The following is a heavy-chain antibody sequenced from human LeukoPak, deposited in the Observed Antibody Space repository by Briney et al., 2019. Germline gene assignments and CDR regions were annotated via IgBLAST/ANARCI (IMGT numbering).Heavy chain of an antibody. Sequence: PSETLSLTCTVSVGAITISSHYWGCSRQPQGKGVEWIGCLYYSGETYSNPSLKSQVTISIETSTNQSYVKPNSGTTPDPVFFFCARLVRYCSTATSYPFYYWGEGTLVTVSP. D-gene: IGHD2-2*01. J-gene: IGHJ4*02. CDR3: ARLVRYCSTATSYPFYY. CDR2: LYYSGET. V-gene: IGHV4-39*01. CDR1: VGAITISSHY.